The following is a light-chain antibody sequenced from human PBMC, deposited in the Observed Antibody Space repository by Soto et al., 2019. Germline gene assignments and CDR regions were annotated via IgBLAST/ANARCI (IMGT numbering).Light chain of an antibody. V-gene: IGLV1-44*01. Sequence: QSVLTQPPSASGTPGQRVTISCSGSSSNIGSNTVNWYQHLPGTAPQLLIYSNNQRPSGVPDRFSGSKSGTSASLAISGLQSEDEADYYCAAWDDSLNGYVFGTGTKLTVL. CDR1: SSNIGSNT. J-gene: IGLJ1*01. CDR2: SNN. CDR3: AAWDDSLNGYV.